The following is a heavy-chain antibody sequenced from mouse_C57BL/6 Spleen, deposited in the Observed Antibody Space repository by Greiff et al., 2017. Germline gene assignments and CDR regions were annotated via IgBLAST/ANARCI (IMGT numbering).Heavy chain of an antibody. V-gene: IGHV1-74*01. Sequence: QVQLQQPGAELVKPGASVKVSCKASGYTFTSYWMHWVKQRPGQGLEWIGRIHPSDSDTNYNQKFTGKATLTVDKSSSTAYMQLSSLTSEDSAVYYCAIDYGYDGYCPFAYWGQGTLVTVSA. CDR3: AIDYGYDGYCPFAY. CDR1: GYTFTSYW. CDR2: IHPSDSDT. D-gene: IGHD2-3*01. J-gene: IGHJ3*01.